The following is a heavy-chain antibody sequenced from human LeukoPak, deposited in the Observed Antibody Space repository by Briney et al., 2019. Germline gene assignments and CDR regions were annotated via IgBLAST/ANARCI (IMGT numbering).Heavy chain of an antibody. CDR3: AKTTAGYSSGRYPGWPVDY. CDR2: IVGSGGST. J-gene: IGHJ4*02. Sequence: GGSLRLSCAASGFTFSSYAMYWVRQAPGRGLEWVSGIVGSGGSTYYADSVKGRFTISRDNSKNTVYVQMNSLRAEDTAVYYCAKTTAGYSSGRYPGWPVDYWGQGTLVTVSP. CDR1: GFTFSSYA. D-gene: IGHD6-19*01. V-gene: IGHV3-23*01.